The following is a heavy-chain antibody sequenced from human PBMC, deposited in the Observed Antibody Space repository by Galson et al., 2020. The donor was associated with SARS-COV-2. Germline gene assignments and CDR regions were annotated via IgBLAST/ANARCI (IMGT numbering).Heavy chain of an antibody. CDR3: ARDYVAGAGAFDY. CDR1: GYSISSGYY. Sequence: ASETLSLTCTVSGYSISSGYYWGWIRQPPGKGLKWIGSIYHSGSTYYNPSLKSRVTISVDTSKNQFSLKLSSVTAADTAVYYCARDYVAGAGAFDYWGQGTLVTVSS. CDR2: IYHSGST. V-gene: IGHV4-38-2*02. D-gene: IGHD3-10*02. J-gene: IGHJ4*02.